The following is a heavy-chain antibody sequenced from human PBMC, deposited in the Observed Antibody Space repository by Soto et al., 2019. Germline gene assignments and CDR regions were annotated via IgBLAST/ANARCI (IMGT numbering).Heavy chain of an antibody. V-gene: IGHV3-23*01. Sequence: PGGSLRLSCAASGFTFSSYAMSWVRQAPGKGLEWVSAISGSGGSTYYADSVKGRFTISRDNSKNTLYPQMNSLRAEDTAVYYCARDFLFLAYDSSGYGVDDYWGQGTLVTVSS. CDR3: ARDFLFLAYDSSGYGVDDY. J-gene: IGHJ4*02. CDR2: ISGSGGST. CDR1: GFTFSSYA. D-gene: IGHD3-22*01.